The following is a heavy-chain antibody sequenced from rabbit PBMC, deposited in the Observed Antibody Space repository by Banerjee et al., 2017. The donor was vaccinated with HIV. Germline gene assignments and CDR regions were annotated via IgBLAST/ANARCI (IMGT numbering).Heavy chain of an antibody. CDR3: ARDLAGVIGWNFGL. CDR2: IYAGSSGST. Sequence: QEYLEESGGDLVKPEGSLTLTCTASGFTISSGYDMCWVRQAPGKGLEWIACIYAGSSGSTYYASWAKGRFTISKTSSTTVTLQMTSLTGADTATYFCARDLAGVIGWNFGLWGQGTLVTVS. D-gene: IGHD4-1*01. CDR1: GFTISSGYD. V-gene: IGHV1S45*01. J-gene: IGHJ4*01.